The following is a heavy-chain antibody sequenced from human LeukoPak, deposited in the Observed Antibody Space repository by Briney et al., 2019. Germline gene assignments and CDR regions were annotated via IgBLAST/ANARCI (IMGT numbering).Heavy chain of an antibody. D-gene: IGHD1-26*01. J-gene: IGHJ3*02. Sequence: PGGSLRLSCAASGFTLSTYAMSWVRQAPGKGLEWVSSVGGGGDTYYADSVKGRFTISRDNSKNTLYLQMNSLGAEDTAIYYCAKDLPHRNSGSRPDAFHIWGQGTMVTVSS. CDR3: AKDLPHRNSGSRPDAFHI. CDR1: GFTLSTYA. V-gene: IGHV3-23*01. CDR2: VGGGGDT.